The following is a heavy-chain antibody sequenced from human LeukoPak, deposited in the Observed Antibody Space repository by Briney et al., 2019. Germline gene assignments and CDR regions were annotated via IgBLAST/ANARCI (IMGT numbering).Heavy chain of an antibody. CDR2: GYYNGRT. J-gene: IGHJ4*02. CDR1: DGSINLYQ. CDR3: ARRGEWIAWNFDY. V-gene: IGHV4-59*12. Sequence: SETLSLTCSVSDGSINLYQWSWIRKPPGKGLEWIGYGYYNGRTRYNPSLEGRVTMSIDTTKKRFSLILTSVTAADTAVYYCARRGEWIAWNFDYWDQGSLVTVSS. D-gene: IGHD2-21*01.